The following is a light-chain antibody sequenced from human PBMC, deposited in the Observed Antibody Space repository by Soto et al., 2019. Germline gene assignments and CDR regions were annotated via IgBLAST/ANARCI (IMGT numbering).Light chain of an antibody. Sequence: EIVLTQSPATLSLSPGERATLSCRASQSVSSYLAWYQQKPGQAPRLLIYDASSRATGIPARFSGSGSGTDFTRTISSLEPEDFAVSYCQQRSNWPLTFGGGTKVELK. CDR3: QQRSNWPLT. V-gene: IGKV3-11*01. CDR2: DAS. J-gene: IGKJ4*01. CDR1: QSVSSY.